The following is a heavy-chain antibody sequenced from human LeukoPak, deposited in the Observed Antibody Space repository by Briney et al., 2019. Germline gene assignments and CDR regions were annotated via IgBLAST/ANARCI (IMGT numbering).Heavy chain of an antibody. CDR3: ATSMMSIAVAGTSY. Sequence: GGSLRLSCAASGFTFSSYAMSWVRQAPGKGLEWVSAISGSGGSTYYADSVKGRFTISRDNSKNTLYLQMNSLRAEDTAVYYCATSMMSIAVAGTSYWGQGTLVTVSS. J-gene: IGHJ4*02. CDR2: ISGSGGST. V-gene: IGHV3-23*01. CDR1: GFTFSSYA. D-gene: IGHD6-19*01.